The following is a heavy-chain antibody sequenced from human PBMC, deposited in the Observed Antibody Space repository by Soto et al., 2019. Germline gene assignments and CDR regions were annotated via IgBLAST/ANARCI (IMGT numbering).Heavy chain of an antibody. CDR2: IKPSGGST. CDR1: GHTFTSCY. Sequence: ASEKVSCKASGHTFTSCYMHLVRQAPGQGLEWMGIIKPSGGSTSYAQKFQGRVTMTRDTSTSTAYMELSSLRSENTAVYYCARHVSRSDYDYVWGIYRSYTFDYWGKETLVTDSS. CDR3: ARHVSRSDYDYVWGIYRSYTFDY. V-gene: IGHV1-46*01. D-gene: IGHD3-16*02. J-gene: IGHJ4*02.